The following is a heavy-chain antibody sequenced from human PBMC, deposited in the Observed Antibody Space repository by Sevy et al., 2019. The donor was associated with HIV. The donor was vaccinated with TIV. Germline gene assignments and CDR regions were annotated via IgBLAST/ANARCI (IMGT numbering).Heavy chain of an antibody. V-gene: IGHV1-18*01. CDR1: GYTFTSYG. Sequence: ASVKVSCKASGYTFTSYGISWVRQAPGQGLEWMGWISAYNGNTNYAQKLQGRVIMTTDTSTSTAYMELRSLRSDDTAVYYCARESPAYYDFWSGYSGRYYYGMDVWGQGTTVTVSS. CDR3: ARESPAYYDFWSGYSGRYYYGMDV. CDR2: ISAYNGNT. D-gene: IGHD3-3*01. J-gene: IGHJ6*02.